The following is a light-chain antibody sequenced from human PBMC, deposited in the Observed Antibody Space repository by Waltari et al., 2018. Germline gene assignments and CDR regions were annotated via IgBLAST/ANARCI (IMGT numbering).Light chain of an antibody. CDR2: DVS. CDR1: QSVGNF. J-gene: IGKJ4*01. Sequence: ELVLTQSPATLYLSPGERATLSGRASQSVGNFLAWYRQKPGQPPRLVIYDVSHRATGTPARFSGSGSGTDFTLTISTLQPEDFAFYFCQQRGNWAPLTFGGGTEVVIK. CDR3: QQRGNWAPLT. V-gene: IGKV3-11*01.